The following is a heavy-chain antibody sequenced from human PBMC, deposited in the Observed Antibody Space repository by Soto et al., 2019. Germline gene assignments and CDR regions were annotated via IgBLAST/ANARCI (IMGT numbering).Heavy chain of an antibody. D-gene: IGHD2-2*01. CDR3: ARSEVVPAAKYYYYYYGMDV. CDR2: IYYSGST. V-gene: IGHV4-31*03. Sequence: PSETLSLTCTVSGGSISSRGYYWSWIRQHPGKGLEWIGYIYYSGSTYYNPSLKSRVTISVDTSKNQFSLKLSSVTAADTAVYYCARSEVVPAAKYYYYYYGMDVWGQGTTVTVSS. CDR1: GGSISSRGYY. J-gene: IGHJ6*02.